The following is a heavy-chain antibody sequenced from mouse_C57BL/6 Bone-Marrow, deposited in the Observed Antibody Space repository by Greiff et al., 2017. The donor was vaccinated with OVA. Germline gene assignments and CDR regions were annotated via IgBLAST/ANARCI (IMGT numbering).Heavy chain of an antibody. CDR2: IYPRSGNT. J-gene: IGHJ3*01. Sequence: VHVKQSGAELARPGASVKLSCKASGYTFTSYGISWVKQRTGQGLEWIGEIYPRSGNTYYNEKFKGKATLTADKSSSTAYMELRSLTSEDSAVYFCARGFWFAYWGQGTLVTVSA. CDR1: GYTFTSYG. V-gene: IGHV1-81*01. CDR3: ARGFWFAY.